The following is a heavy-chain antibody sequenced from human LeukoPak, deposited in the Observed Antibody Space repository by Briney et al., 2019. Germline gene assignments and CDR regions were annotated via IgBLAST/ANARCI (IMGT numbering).Heavy chain of an antibody. J-gene: IGHJ3*02. CDR3: ARDLYGDYPRGAFDI. CDR2: IWYDGSNK. Sequence: GGSLRLSCAASGFTFSSYGMHWVRQAPGKGLEWVAVIWYDGSNKYYADSVKGRFTISRDNSKNTLYLQMDSLRAEDTAVYYCARDLYGDYPRGAFDIWGQGTMVTVSS. CDR1: GFTFSSYG. V-gene: IGHV3-33*01. D-gene: IGHD4-17*01.